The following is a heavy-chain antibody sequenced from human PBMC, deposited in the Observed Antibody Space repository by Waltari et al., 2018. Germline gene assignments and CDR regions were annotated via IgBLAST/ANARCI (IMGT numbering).Heavy chain of an antibody. CDR1: GFTFGDYA. D-gene: IGHD3-16*01. CDR3: VKGGFATDPFDY. Sequence: QLVESGGGLVQPGESLTLSCVASGFTFGDYAMHWVRQSPGKGLDWVSGISWKRGRLDYVDSVKGRFSISRDNARNSLFLHMSGLRPDDTARYYCVKGGFATDPFDYWGQGTMV. V-gene: IGHV3-9*01. J-gene: IGHJ4*02. CDR2: ISWKRGRL.